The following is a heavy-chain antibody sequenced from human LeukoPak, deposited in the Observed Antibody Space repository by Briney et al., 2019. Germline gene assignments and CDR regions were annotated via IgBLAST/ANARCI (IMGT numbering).Heavy chain of an antibody. CDR2: IYTSGRT. CDR3: ARDLFGDLRSDDAFDI. CDR1: GGSISSYY. V-gene: IGHV4-4*07. Sequence: PSETLSLTCTVSGGSISSYYWSWVRQPAGKGVEWVGRIYTSGRTNYNPSRKGRVTMSVDTSKNQFSLKLSSVTAADTAVYYCARDLFGDLRSDDAFDIWGQGTMVTVSS. J-gene: IGHJ3*02. D-gene: IGHD4-17*01.